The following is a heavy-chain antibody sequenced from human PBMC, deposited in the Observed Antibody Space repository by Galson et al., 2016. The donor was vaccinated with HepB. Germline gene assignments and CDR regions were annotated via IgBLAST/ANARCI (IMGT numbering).Heavy chain of an antibody. Sequence: LRLSCAASGFAFSAFGMHWVRQAPGKGLEWVADIRHDGWTKHYADSMKGRFTISRDNSLHTLYLHVSTLRVEDTAVYYCARSSPVGATHAGLDYWGQGTLVTVSS. CDR3: ARSSPVGATHAGLDY. V-gene: IGHV3-33*01. J-gene: IGHJ4*02. CDR2: IRHDGWTK. D-gene: IGHD1-26*01. CDR1: GFAFSAFG.